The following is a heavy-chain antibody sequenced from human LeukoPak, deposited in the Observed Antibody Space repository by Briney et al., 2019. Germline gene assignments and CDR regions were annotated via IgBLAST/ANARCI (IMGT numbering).Heavy chain of an antibody. CDR3: ARAHASYSSSSYKASNWFDP. V-gene: IGHV2-5*02. D-gene: IGHD6-6*01. J-gene: IGHJ5*02. CDR1: GFSLSTSGVG. CDR2: IYWDDDK. Sequence: ESGPTLVEPTQTLTLTCTFSGFSLSTSGVGVGWIRQPPGKALEWLALIYWDDDKRYSPSLKSRLTITKDTSKNQVVLTMTNMDPVDTATYYCARAHASYSSSSYKASNWFDPWGQGTLVTVSS.